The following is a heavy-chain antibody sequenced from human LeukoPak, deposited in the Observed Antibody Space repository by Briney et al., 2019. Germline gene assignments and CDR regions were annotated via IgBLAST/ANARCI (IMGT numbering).Heavy chain of an antibody. V-gene: IGHV4-38-2*02. J-gene: IGHJ4*02. CDR2: IYHSGST. CDR1: TYSISSSYY. D-gene: IGHD2/OR15-2a*01. Sequence: SETLSLTCTVSTYSISSSYYWGWIRQPPDKGLEWIGIIYHSGSTYYNPSLKSRVTISVDTSKNQFSLKLSSVTAADTAVYYCARVGRTVHLSARKLDYWGQGTLVTVSS. CDR3: ARVGRTVHLSARKLDY.